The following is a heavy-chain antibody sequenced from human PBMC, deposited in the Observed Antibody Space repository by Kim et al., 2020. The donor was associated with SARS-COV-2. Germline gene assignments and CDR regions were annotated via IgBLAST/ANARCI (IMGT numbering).Heavy chain of an antibody. CDR3: AKVHRPLLGNWYFDL. Sequence: GGSLRLSCAASGFTFSSYAMSWVRQAPGKGLEWVSAISGSGGSTYYADSVKGRFTISRDNSKNTLYLQMNSLRAEDTAVYYCAKVHRPLLGNWYFDLWGRGTLGTVSS. D-gene: IGHD1-26*01. J-gene: IGHJ2*01. CDR1: GFTFSSYA. CDR2: ISGSGGST. V-gene: IGHV3-23*01.